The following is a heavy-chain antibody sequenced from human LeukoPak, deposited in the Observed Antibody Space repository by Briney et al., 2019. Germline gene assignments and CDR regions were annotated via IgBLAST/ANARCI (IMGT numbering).Heavy chain of an antibody. J-gene: IGHJ4*02. V-gene: IGHV5-51*01. Sequence: PGESLKISCKGSGYSFTSYWIGWVRQMPGKGLEWMWIIYPGDSDTRYSPSFQVQVPISADKYISTAYLQWSSLKASDTAMYYCARLGVVVPAGGRNYFDYWGQGTLVTVSS. CDR2: IYPGDSDT. CDR1: GYSFTSYW. D-gene: IGHD2-2*01. CDR3: ARLGVVVPAGGRNYFDY.